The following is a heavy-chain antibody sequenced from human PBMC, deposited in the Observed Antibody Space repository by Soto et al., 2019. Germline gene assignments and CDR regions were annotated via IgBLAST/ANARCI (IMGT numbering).Heavy chain of an antibody. D-gene: IGHD3-3*01. CDR3: ARAVEALRFLEWLPARRHLVYMDV. J-gene: IGHJ6*03. Sequence: GGSLRLSCAASGFIFRGYAMHWVRQAPGKGLEWVAVIWYDGSKKYYVDSVKGRLTISRDNSNNMLFLQMNTLRAEDSAVYYCARAVEALRFLEWLPARRHLVYMDVWGKGTTVTVSS. CDR1: GFIFRGYA. V-gene: IGHV3-33*01. CDR2: IWYDGSKK.